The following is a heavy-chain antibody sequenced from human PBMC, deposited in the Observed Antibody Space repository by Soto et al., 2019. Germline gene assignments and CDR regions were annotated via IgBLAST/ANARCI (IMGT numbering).Heavy chain of an antibody. J-gene: IGHJ4*02. V-gene: IGHV3-7*01. CDR3: VCGGNFFIY. Sequence: EVQLVESGGGLVQPGGSLRLSCAASGFTFSTYWMTWVRQPPGKGLEWVANMDQDGSETYDVDSVRGRFTVSRDNAKNSLYLQRNSLRVEDTAVSYCVCGGNFFIYWGQGTLVTVSP. D-gene: IGHD3-16*01. CDR2: MDQDGSET. CDR1: GFTFSTYW.